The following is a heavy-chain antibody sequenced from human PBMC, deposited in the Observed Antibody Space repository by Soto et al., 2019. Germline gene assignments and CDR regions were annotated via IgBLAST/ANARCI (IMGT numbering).Heavy chain of an antibody. CDR1: GFTLSGYA. J-gene: IGHJ6*03. V-gene: IGHV3-64*01. Sequence: EVQLAESGGGLAQPGGSLRLSCAASGFTLSGYAMDWVRQAPGKGLEYVSGISSNGVGTYYANSVQCRFTISRDNSKNTVYLQMGSLRPEDMAVYYCARRARPDFYYMDVWGKGTTVTGSS. D-gene: IGHD6-6*01. CDR2: ISSNGVGT. CDR3: ARRARPDFYYMDV.